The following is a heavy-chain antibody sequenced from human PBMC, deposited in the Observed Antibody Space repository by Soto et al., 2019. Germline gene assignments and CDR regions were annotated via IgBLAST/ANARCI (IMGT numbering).Heavy chain of an antibody. J-gene: IGHJ4*02. CDR3: ARGHRSSGKIFDS. CDR1: GFTFSNAW. Sequence: EVQLVESGGGLVKPGGSVSLSCAASGFTFSNAWMSWVRQAPGQGLEWVGRMKSKSAGGTTEYDAPVKARFTISRDDSKNTLYLQMNSLKIEDTAVYYCARGHRSSGKIFDSWGQGTLVTVSS. D-gene: IGHD3-22*01. CDR2: MKSKSAGGTT. V-gene: IGHV3-15*01.